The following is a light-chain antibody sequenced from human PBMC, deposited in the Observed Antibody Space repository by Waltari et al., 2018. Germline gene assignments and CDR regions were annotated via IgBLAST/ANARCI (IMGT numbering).Light chain of an antibody. J-gene: IGKJ1*01. CDR2: HSS. Sequence: EIHMPQSPSSVSASVVDSVSMSCRASQDISTSLAWYQQKSGQAPSLLIYHSSTLQSGVPSRFSGAGTGTDFTLTINTLHPEDFATYFCQQGDTSPPTFGPGTKVELK. CDR3: QQGDTSPPT. V-gene: IGKV1-12*01. CDR1: QDISTS.